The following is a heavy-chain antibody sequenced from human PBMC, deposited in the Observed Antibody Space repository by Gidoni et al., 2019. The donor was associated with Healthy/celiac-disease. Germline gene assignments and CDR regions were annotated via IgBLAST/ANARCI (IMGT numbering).Heavy chain of an antibody. CDR2: ISGSGCST. Sequence: EVQLLESGGGLVQPGGSLRLACAASGFTFSSYAMSWVRQAPGKGLEWFSAISGSGCSTYYADSVKGRFTISRDNSKNTLYLQMNSLRAEDTAVYYCARGGITGTWWGYWGQGTLVTVSS. D-gene: IGHD1-7*01. V-gene: IGHV3-23*01. J-gene: IGHJ4*02. CDR1: GFTFSSYA. CDR3: ARGGITGTWWGY.